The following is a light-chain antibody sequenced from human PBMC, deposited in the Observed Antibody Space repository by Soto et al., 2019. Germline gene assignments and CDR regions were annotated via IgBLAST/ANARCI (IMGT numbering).Light chain of an antibody. J-gene: IGLJ3*02. Sequence: QSVLTQPPSASGTPGQGVTISCSGSSSDIGSNTVNWYQQLPGTAHKLLIYRNNPRPSGVPDRFSGSKSGASASLAISGLQSEDEAEYYCAAWDDSLNGQVFGGGTKVTVL. CDR2: RNN. V-gene: IGLV1-44*01. CDR1: SSDIGSNT. CDR3: AAWDDSLNGQV.